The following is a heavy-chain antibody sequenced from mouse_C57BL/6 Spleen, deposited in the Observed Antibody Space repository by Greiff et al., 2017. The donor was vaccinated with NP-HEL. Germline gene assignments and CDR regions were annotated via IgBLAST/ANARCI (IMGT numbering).Heavy chain of an antibody. D-gene: IGHD1-1*01. Sequence: VQLQQSGAELVKPGASVKMSCKASGYTFTSYWITWVKQRPGQGLEWIGDIYPGSGSTNYNEKFKSKATLTVDISSSTAYMQLRSLTSEDSAVYYCARGATVVAHWYFDVWGKGTTVTVSS. V-gene: IGHV1-55*01. CDR3: ARGATVVAHWYFDV. CDR2: IYPGSGST. CDR1: GYTFTSYW. J-gene: IGHJ1*03.